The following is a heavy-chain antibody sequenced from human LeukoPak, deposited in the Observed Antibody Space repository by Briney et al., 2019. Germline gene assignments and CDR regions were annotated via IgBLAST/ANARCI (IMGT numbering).Heavy chain of an antibody. Sequence: ETLSLTCTVSGGSISSYYWSWIRQPPGKGLEWIGYIYFSGSTQYNPSLKSRVTISVDTSKNQFSLKLSSVTAADTAVYYCARLRIPARYCSSTSCYELDYWGQGTLVTVSS. V-gene: IGHV4-59*08. J-gene: IGHJ4*02. D-gene: IGHD2-2*01. CDR1: GGSISSYY. CDR3: ARLRIPARYCSSTSCYELDY. CDR2: IYFSGST.